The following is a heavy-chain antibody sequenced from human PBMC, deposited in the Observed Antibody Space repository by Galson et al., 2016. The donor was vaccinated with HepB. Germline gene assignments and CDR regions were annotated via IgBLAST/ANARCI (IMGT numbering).Heavy chain of an antibody. D-gene: IGHD1-1*01. CDR1: GYSFTNYW. CDR2: IYPDDSDT. J-gene: IGHJ5*02. Sequence: QSGAEVKKPGESLKISCKGSGYSFTNYWIGWVRQMPGKGLEWMGIIYPDDSDTRYRASFQGQVTISVDKSISTAYLQWSNLQASDTAMYYCGGRVVPGPLTGTHWFDPWGQGTLVTASS. V-gene: IGHV5-51*01. CDR3: GGRVVPGPLTGTHWFDP.